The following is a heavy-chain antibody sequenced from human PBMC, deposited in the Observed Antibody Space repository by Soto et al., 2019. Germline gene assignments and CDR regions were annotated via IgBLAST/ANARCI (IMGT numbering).Heavy chain of an antibody. CDR1: GDSISTNKW. V-gene: IGHV4-4*02. D-gene: IGHD6-19*01. Sequence: PSETLSLTCAVSGDSISTNKWWSWVRQPPGKGLEWIGEVYHNGLTNYNASLKSRVTMSVDTSKNQFSLKLTSVTAADTAIYYCARGVAVPGESDRFDYWGQGTLVTVSS. J-gene: IGHJ4*02. CDR2: VYHNGLT. CDR3: ARGVAVPGESDRFDY.